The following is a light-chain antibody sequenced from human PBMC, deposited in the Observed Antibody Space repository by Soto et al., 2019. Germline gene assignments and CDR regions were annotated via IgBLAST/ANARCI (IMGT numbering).Light chain of an antibody. J-gene: IGLJ2*01. CDR2: EGT. CDR1: SSDVGRSNL. Sequence: QSALTQPASVSGSPGQSITITCSGSSSDVGRSNLVSWYQQHPGKAPKLMIYEGTKRPSGVSDRFSGSKSDNTASLTISGLQAEDEADYYCCSYAGAVAYVAFGGGTKLTVL. V-gene: IGLV2-23*01. CDR3: CSYAGAVAYVA.